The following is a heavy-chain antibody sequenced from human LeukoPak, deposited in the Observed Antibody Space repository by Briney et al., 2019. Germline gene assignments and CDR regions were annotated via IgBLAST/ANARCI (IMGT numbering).Heavy chain of an antibody. J-gene: IGHJ4*02. CDR1: GYSISNGLY. CDR3: ARVVYYDSSGYVIYFDY. Sequence: SETLSLTCSVSGYSISNGLYWAWIRQPPGKGLEWIGSIYHSGSTYYNPSLKSRVTISVDTSKNQFSLKLSSVTAADTAVYYCARVVYYDSSGYVIYFDYWGQGTLVTVSS. CDR2: IYHSGST. V-gene: IGHV4-38-2*02. D-gene: IGHD3-22*01.